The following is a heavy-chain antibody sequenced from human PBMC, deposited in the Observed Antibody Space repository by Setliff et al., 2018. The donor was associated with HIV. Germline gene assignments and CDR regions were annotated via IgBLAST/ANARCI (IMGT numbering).Heavy chain of an antibody. V-gene: IGHV4-39*01. CDR1: AGSITNTLYS. CDR2: IYYTGSA. D-gene: IGHD5-12*01. Sequence: SETLSLTCSVSAGSITNTLYSWGWIRQPPGKGLECIGTIYYTGSASYNPSLKSRVSMSVDTSRHQFSLKLTSVTAADTAVYHCSRLADGGYDFRGYFDLWGRGTLVTVSS. CDR3: SRLADGGYDFRGYFDL. J-gene: IGHJ2*01.